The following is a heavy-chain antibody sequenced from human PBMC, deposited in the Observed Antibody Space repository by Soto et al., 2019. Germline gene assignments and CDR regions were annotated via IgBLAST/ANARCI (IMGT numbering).Heavy chain of an antibody. V-gene: IGHV4-31*02. Sequence: QRPGKGLECLGYIFNSGSAYYNPSLRSRVTISIDTSKDEFSLTLSSVTAADTAVYFCARGYSGYDYNFDYWGQGISVTVSS. CDR3: ARGYSGYDYNFDY. J-gene: IGHJ4*02. CDR2: IFNSGSA. D-gene: IGHD5-12*01.